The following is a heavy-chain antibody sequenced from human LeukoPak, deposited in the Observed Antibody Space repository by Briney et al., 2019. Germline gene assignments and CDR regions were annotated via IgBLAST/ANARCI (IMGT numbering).Heavy chain of an antibody. J-gene: IGHJ4*02. CDR3: TLVECSGGSCYFDY. Sequence: GGSLRLSCAASGFILSSYSMNWVRQAPGKGLEWVSYISSSSSSIYYADSVKGRFTISRDNAKNSLYLQMNSLKTEDTAVYYCTLVECSGGSCYFDYWGQGTLVTVSS. CDR1: GFILSSYS. D-gene: IGHD2-15*01. CDR2: ISSSSSSI. V-gene: IGHV3-48*04.